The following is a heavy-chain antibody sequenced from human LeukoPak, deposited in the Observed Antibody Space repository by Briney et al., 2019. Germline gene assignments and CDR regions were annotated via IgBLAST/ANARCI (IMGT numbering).Heavy chain of an antibody. Sequence: PSETLSLTCAVYGGSFSDYFWGWIRQPPGKGLEWIGEINHSGRTYYNPSLKSRVTISVDTSKNQFSLKLSSVTAADTAVYYCARLIGWLQFPFSYGMDVWGQGTTVTVSS. CDR2: INHSGRT. J-gene: IGHJ6*02. CDR3: ARLIGWLQFPFSYGMDV. D-gene: IGHD5-24*01. V-gene: IGHV4-34*01. CDR1: GGSFSDYF.